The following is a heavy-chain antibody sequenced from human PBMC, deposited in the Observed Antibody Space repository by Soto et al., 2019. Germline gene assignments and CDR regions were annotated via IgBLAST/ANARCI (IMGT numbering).Heavy chain of an antibody. Sequence: PGGSLRLSCAASGFTFSTDCMHWVRQAPGKGLEWMTVIWYDGSQKYYGDSVNGRFTISRDNSKNTVYLQMNSLRVEDTAVYYCVKDHCGGDCYSEPYFDFWGRGSQVTVSS. V-gene: IGHV3-33*06. D-gene: IGHD2-21*02. CDR3: VKDHCGGDCYSEPYFDF. CDR1: GFTFSTDC. CDR2: IWYDGSQK. J-gene: IGHJ4*02.